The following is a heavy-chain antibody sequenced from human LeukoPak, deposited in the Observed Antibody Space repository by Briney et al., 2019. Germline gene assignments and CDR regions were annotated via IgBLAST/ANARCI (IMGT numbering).Heavy chain of an antibody. Sequence: HPGGSLRLSCTASGFTFGDYAMSWFRQAPGKGLEWVGFIRSKAYGGTTEYAASVKGRFTISRDDSKSIAYLQMNSLKTEDTAVYYCTSYWDDFWSGPEGFDPRGQGTLVTVSS. D-gene: IGHD3-3*01. J-gene: IGHJ5*02. V-gene: IGHV3-49*03. CDR1: GFTFGDYA. CDR2: IRSKAYGGTT. CDR3: TSYWDDFWSGPEGFDP.